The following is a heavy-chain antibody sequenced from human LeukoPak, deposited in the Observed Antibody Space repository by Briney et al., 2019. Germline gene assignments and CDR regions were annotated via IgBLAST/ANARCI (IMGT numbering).Heavy chain of an antibody. J-gene: IGHJ6*03. CDR1: GFTFSSYA. D-gene: IGHD1-1*01. CDR3: ASQRINYYYYYTDV. Sequence: PGGSLRLSCAASGFTFSSYAMSWVRQAPGKGLEWVSAINGSGGSTYYADSVTGRFTISRDNSKNTLYLQMNSLRAEDTAVYYCASQRINYYYYYTDVWGKGTTVTVPS. V-gene: IGHV3-23*01. CDR2: INGSGGST.